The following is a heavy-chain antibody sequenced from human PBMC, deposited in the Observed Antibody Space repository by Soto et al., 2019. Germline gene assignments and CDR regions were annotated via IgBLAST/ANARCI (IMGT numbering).Heavy chain of an antibody. J-gene: IGHJ6*02. V-gene: IGHV1-69*01. CDR3: AVKYCSGGSCYAYYYGMDV. Sequence: QVQLVQSGAEVKKPGSSVKVSCKASGGTFSSYAISWVRQAPGLGLEWMGGIIPIFGTANYAQKFQGRVTITADESTSTAYMELSSLRSEDTAVYYCAVKYCSGGSCYAYYYGMDVWGQGTTVTVSS. CDR1: GGTFSSYA. CDR2: IIPIFGTA. D-gene: IGHD2-15*01.